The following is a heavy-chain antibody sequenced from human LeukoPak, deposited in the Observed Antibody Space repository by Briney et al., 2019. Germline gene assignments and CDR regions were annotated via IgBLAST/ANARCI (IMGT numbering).Heavy chain of an antibody. CDR3: ARGDNYFDY. J-gene: IGHJ4*02. Sequence: SETLSLTCTVSGGSISSYYWSWIRQPPGKGLEWIGYIYYSGSTNYNPSLKSRVTISVDTSKNQFSLKLSSVTAADTAVYYCARGDNYFDYWGQGTLVTVSS. CDR1: GGSISSYY. CDR2: IYYSGST. V-gene: IGHV4-59*01.